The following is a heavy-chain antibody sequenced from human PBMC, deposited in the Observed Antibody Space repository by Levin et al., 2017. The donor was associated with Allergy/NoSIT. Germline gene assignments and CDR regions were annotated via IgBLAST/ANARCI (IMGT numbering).Heavy chain of an antibody. D-gene: IGHD3-10*01. CDR2: INPNSGGT. V-gene: IGHV1-2*02. J-gene: IGHJ3*02. Sequence: GESLKISCKASGYTFTGYYMHWVRQAPGQGLEWIGWINPNSGGTNYAQKFQGRVTMTRDTSISTAYMELSRLRSDDTAVYYCARDQAGFVNGPCDIWGQGTMVTVSS. CDR1: GYTFTGYY. CDR3: ARDQAGFVNGPCDI.